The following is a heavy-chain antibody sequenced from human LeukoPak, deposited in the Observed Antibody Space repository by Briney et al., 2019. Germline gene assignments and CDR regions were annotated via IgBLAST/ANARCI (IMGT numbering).Heavy chain of an antibody. CDR2: IIPIFGTA. CDR3: ARDLNGNYEGFDY. D-gene: IGHD4-17*01. Sequence: ASVKVSCKASGGTFISYAISWVRQAPGQGLEWMGGIIPIFGTANYAQKFQGRVTITTDESTSTAYMELSSLRSEDTAVYYCARDLNGNYEGFDYWGQGTLVTVSS. V-gene: IGHV1-69*05. CDR1: GGTFISYA. J-gene: IGHJ4*02.